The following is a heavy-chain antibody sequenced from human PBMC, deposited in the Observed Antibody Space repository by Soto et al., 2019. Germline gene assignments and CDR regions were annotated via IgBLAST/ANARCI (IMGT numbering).Heavy chain of an antibody. V-gene: IGHV4-39*01. Sequence: SETLSLTCTVSGGSISSSSYYWGWIRQPPGKGLEWIGSIYYSGSTYYNPSLKSRVTISVDTSKNQFSLKLSSVTAADTAVYYCARTSGFSVDYWGQGTLVTVSS. CDR1: GGSISSSSYY. CDR3: ARTSGFSVDY. J-gene: IGHJ4*02. CDR2: IYYSGST. D-gene: IGHD3-10*01.